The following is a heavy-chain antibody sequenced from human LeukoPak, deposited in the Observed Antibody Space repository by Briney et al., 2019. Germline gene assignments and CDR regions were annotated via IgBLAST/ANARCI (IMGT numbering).Heavy chain of an antibody. D-gene: IGHD3-22*01. J-gene: IGHJ4*02. CDR3: ARGGYYDSSGYLRPYYFDY. CDR2: INPNSGGT. Sequence: GASVKVSCEASGYTFTGYYMHWVRQAPGQGLEWMGWINPNSGGTNYAQKFQGWVTMTRDTSISTAYMELSRLRSDDTAVYYCARGGYYDSSGYLRPYYFDYWGQGTLVTVSS. V-gene: IGHV1-2*04. CDR1: GYTFTGYY.